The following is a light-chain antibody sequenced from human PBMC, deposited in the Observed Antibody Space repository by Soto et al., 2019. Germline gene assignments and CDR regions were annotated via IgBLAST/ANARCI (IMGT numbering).Light chain of an antibody. V-gene: IGKV3-15*01. J-gene: IGKJ3*01. CDR1: QSVSSN. CDR2: GAS. CDR3: QQYNNWPQT. Sequence: EIVMTQSPATLSVSPGERATLSCRASQSVSSNLAWYQQKPGQAPRLLIYGASTRATGIPARFSGSGSGTEFTLTISSLQSEDFAVYHCQQYNNWPQTFGPGTKVDIK.